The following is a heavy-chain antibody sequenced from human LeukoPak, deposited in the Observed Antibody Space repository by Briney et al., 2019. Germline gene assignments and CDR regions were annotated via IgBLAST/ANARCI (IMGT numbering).Heavy chain of an antibody. CDR3: ARDGSEGPKDYYYYGMDV. V-gene: IGHV1-69*04. CDR1: GGTFSSYA. J-gene: IGHJ6*02. CDR2: IIPILGIA. Sequence: SVKVSCKASGGTFSSYAISWVRQAPGQGLEWMGRIIPILGIASYAQKFQGRVTITADKSTSTAYVELSSLRSEDTAVYYCARDGSEGPKDYYYYGMDVWGQGTTVTVSS.